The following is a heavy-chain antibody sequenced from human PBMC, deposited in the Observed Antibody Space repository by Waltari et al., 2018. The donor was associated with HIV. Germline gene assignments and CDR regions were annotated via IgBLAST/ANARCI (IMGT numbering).Heavy chain of an antibody. V-gene: IGHV3-23*01. CDR3: AKGGIVVVVAAFNWFDP. CDR2: ISGSCGST. J-gene: IGHJ5*02. Sequence: EVQLLESGGGLVQPGGSLRLSCAASGFTFSSYAMSWVRQAPGKGLEWVSAISGSCGSTYYADSVKGRFTISRDNSKNTLYLQMNSLRAEDTAVYYCAKGGIVVVVAAFNWFDPWGQGTLVTVSS. CDR1: GFTFSSYA. D-gene: IGHD2-15*01.